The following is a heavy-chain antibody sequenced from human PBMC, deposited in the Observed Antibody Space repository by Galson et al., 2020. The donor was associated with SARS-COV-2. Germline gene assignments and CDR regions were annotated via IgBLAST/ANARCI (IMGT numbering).Heavy chain of an antibody. CDR1: GFTFSSYW. V-gene: IGHV3-74*01. CDR2: INSDGSST. D-gene: IGHD3-3*01. CDR3: ARDFVVFGWGYYMDV. J-gene: IGHJ6*03. Sequence: GGSLRLSCAASGFTFSSYWMYWVRQAPGKGLVWVSRINSDGSSTSYADSVKGRFTISRDNTKNTVYLQMNSLRAEDTAVYYCARDFVVFGWGYYMDVWGKGTTVTVSS.